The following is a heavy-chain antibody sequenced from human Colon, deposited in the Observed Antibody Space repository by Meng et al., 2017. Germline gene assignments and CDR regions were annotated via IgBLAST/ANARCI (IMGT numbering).Heavy chain of an antibody. D-gene: IGHD4-17*01. CDR3: ARHRFPTVTADY. V-gene: IGHV4-39*01. J-gene: IGHJ4*02. CDR1: GGSISSSSYY. Sequence: QLQLQESGPGLVKPSETLAPTCTVSGGSISSSSYYWGWIRQPPGKGLEWIGSIYYSGSTYYNPSLKSRVTISVDTSKNQFSLKLSSVTAADTAVYYCARHRFPTVTADYWGQGTLVTVSS. CDR2: IYYSGST.